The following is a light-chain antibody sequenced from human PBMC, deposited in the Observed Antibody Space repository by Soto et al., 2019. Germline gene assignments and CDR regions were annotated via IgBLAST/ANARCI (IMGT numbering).Light chain of an antibody. CDR1: SSDVGSYNL. CDR2: EVS. CDR3: CSYAGSSTPYV. V-gene: IGLV2-23*02. J-gene: IGLJ1*01. Sequence: QSALTQPASGSGSPGQSITISCTGTSSDVGSYNLVSWYQQHPGKAPKLMIYEVSKRPSGVSNRFSGSKSGNTASLTISGLQAEDEADYYCCSYAGSSTPYVFGTGTKVTVL.